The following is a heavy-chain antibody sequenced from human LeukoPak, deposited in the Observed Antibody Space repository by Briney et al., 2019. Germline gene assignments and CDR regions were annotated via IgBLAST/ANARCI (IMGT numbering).Heavy chain of an antibody. CDR1: GYTFTSYI. Sequence: ASVKVSCKASGYTFTSYIISWVRQAPGQGLEWMGWINAYNGNTDYAQRVQGRVAMTTDTSTSTAYMELRSLRSDDTAVYYCARDRHIAAAVYYYYMDVWGKGTPVTVSS. D-gene: IGHD6-13*01. J-gene: IGHJ6*03. V-gene: IGHV1-18*01. CDR3: ARDRHIAAAVYYYYMDV. CDR2: INAYNGNT.